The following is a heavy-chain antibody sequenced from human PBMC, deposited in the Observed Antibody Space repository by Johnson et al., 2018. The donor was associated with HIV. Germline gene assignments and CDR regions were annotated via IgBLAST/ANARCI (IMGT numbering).Heavy chain of an antibody. J-gene: IGHJ3*02. V-gene: IGHV3-30-3*01. D-gene: IGHD3-10*01. CDR3: VRDLGIIGPWAAFDI. CDR2: ISYDGSDK. CDR1: GFTFSNYA. Sequence: QVQLVESGGGVVQPRRSLRLSCAASGFTFSNYAMNWVRQAPGKGLEWVAVISYDGSDKYYADSVKGRFTISSDNSKNTLYLQLNSLRVEDTAVYYCVRDLGIIGPWAAFDIWGQGTRVTVSS.